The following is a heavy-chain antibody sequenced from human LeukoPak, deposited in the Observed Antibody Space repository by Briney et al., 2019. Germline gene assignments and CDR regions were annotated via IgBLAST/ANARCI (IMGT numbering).Heavy chain of an antibody. CDR1: GVSISSYY. CDR2: IDYSGST. CDR3: ARGGGYPNY. D-gene: IGHD3-22*01. V-gene: IGHV4-59*04. J-gene: IGHJ4*02. Sequence: TPSETLSLTCTVSGVSISSYYWTWIRQPPGKGLEWIGNIDYSGSTYYNPSLKSRVTISVDTSKNQFSLKLSSVTAADTAVYYCARGGGYPNYWGQGTLDTVSS.